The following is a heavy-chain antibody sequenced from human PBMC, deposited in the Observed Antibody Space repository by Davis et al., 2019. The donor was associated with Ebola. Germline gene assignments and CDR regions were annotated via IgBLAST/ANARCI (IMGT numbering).Heavy chain of an antibody. CDR3: ARGGIVGDALDY. CDR1: GGSISSGGYY. J-gene: IGHJ4*02. CDR2: IYYSGST. Sequence: SETLSLTCTVSGGSISSGGYYWSWIRQHPGKGLEWIGYIYYSGSTYYNPSLKSRVTISVDTSKNQFSLKLSSVTAADTAVYYCARGGIVGDALDYWGQGTLVTVSS. V-gene: IGHV4-31*03. D-gene: IGHD1-26*01.